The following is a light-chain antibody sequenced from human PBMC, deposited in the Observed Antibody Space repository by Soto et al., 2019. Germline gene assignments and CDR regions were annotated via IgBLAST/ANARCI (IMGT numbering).Light chain of an antibody. CDR1: SSNLGTGYD. Sequence: QSVLTQPPSVSGAPGQTVSISCTGSSSNLGTGYDVHWYQQFPGRAPKPLIYADNKRPSGVPDRISGSKSGTSASLAMAGLQAEDEANYYCQSYDVSLSAWVFGGGTKLTVL. CDR3: QSYDVSLSAWV. J-gene: IGLJ3*02. CDR2: ADN. V-gene: IGLV1-40*01.